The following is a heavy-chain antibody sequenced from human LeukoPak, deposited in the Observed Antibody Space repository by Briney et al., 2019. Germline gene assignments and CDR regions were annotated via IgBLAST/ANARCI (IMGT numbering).Heavy chain of an antibody. V-gene: IGHV4-61*02. Sequence: SQTLSLTCAVSGGSISSGSYYWSWIRQPAGKGLEWIGRMYTSGSTNYNPSLKSRVTISVDTSKNQFSLKLRSVTAADTAVYYCARANYIAVAGYFDYWGQGTLVTVSS. CDR3: ARANYIAVAGYFDY. D-gene: IGHD6-19*01. CDR2: MYTSGST. CDR1: GGSISSGSYY. J-gene: IGHJ4*02.